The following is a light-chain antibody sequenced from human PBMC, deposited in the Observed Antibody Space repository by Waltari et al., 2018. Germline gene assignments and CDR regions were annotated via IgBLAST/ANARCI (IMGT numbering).Light chain of an antibody. J-gene: IGLJ2*01. CDR3: ASYTSANTVL. Sequence: QSGLTQPASVSGSPGQSITISCTVTRSDIGYYNFVSWYQQHPGKAPKLVIFDVSRWPSGVSHRFSGSQSGNTASLTISGLQAEDEAAYYCASYTSANTVLFGGGTKVTVL. CDR2: DVS. V-gene: IGLV2-14*03. CDR1: RSDIGYYNF.